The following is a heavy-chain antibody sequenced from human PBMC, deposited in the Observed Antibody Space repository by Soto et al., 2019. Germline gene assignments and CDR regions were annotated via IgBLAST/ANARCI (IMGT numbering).Heavy chain of an antibody. D-gene: IGHD3-9*01. V-gene: IGHV1-8*01. CDR3: ARGRGYDILTGYIYGMDV. Sequence: QVQLVQSGAEVKKPGASVKVSCKASGYTFTSYDINWVRQATGQGLEWMGWMNPNSGNTGYAQKFQGRVTMTRNTSISTAYMELSSLRSGDTAVYYCARGRGYDILTGYIYGMDVWGQGTTVTVSS. J-gene: IGHJ6*02. CDR2: MNPNSGNT. CDR1: GYTFTSYD.